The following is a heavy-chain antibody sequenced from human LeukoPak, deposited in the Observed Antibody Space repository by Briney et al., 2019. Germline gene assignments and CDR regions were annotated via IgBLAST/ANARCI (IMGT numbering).Heavy chain of an antibody. CDR3: AKEGRLPKGQLVGHRWFDP. V-gene: IGHV3-23*01. D-gene: IGHD6-13*01. CDR1: GFTFSSYA. Sequence: PGGSLRLSCAASGFTFSSYAMSWVRQAPGKGLEWVSAISGSGGSTYYADSVKGRFTISRDNSKNTLYLQMNSLRAEDTAVYYCAKEGRLPKGQLVGHRWFDPWGQGTLVTVSS. J-gene: IGHJ5*02. CDR2: ISGSGGST.